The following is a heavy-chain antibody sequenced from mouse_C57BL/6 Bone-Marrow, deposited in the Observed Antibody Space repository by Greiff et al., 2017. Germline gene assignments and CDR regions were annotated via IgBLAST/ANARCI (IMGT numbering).Heavy chain of an antibody. Sequence: EVQLQQSGPELVKPGASVKISCKASGYTFTDYYMNWVKQSHGKSLEWIGDINPNNGGTSYNQKFKGKATLTVDKSSSTAYMELRSLTSEDSAVYYCARSSYYGRGDYFDYWGQGTTLTVSS. D-gene: IGHD1-1*01. CDR2: INPNNGGT. J-gene: IGHJ2*01. CDR1: GYTFTDYY. V-gene: IGHV1-26*01. CDR3: ARSSYYGRGDYFDY.